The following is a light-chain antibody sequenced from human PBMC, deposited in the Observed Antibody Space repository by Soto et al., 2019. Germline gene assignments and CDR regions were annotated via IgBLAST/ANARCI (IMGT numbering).Light chain of an antibody. Sequence: QSVLTQPASVSGSPGPAITFSCTGTSSDVGNYNYVSWYQHHPGKAPKLMIYEVSNRHSGVSDRFSGSKSGNTASLTISGLQAEDEADYYCSSYTGSSTLVVFGGGTQVTVL. CDR1: SSDVGNYNY. J-gene: IGLJ3*02. CDR3: SSYTGSSTLVV. V-gene: IGLV2-14*01. CDR2: EVS.